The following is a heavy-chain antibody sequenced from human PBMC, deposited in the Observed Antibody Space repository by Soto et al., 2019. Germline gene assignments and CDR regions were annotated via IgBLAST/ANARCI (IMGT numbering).Heavy chain of an antibody. CDR1: GFTFSSYD. J-gene: IGHJ6*03. CDR2: IGTASDT. D-gene: IGHD2-15*01. Sequence: GGSLRLSCAASGFTFSSYDMNWVRQAAGKGLEWVSAIGTASDTYYPGSVKGRFTTSRENAKDCLYLQMNSPRAEDTGVYYCARVVSCSGRTCPHYYMDVWGKGTTVTVSS. V-gene: IGHV3-13*01. CDR3: ARVVSCSGRTCPHYYMDV.